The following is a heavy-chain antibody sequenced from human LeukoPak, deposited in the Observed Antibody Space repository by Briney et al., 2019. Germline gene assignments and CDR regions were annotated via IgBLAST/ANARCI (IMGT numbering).Heavy chain of an antibody. J-gene: IGHJ6*02. CDR1: GYTFTSYA. CDR3: ARSSSRDYGMDV. Sequence: ASVKVSCKASGYTFTSYAMRWVRQAPGQRLEWMGWINAGNGNTKYSQKFQGRVTITRDTSASTAYMELSSLRSEDTAVYYCARSSSRDYGMDVWGQGTTVTVSS. CDR2: INAGNGNT. D-gene: IGHD2-2*01. V-gene: IGHV1-3*01.